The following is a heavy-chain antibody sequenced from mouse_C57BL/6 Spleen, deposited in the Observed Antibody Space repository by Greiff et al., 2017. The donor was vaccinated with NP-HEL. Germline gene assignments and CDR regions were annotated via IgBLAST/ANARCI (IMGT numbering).Heavy chain of an antibody. CDR3: ARENYGPYYFDY. J-gene: IGHJ2*01. V-gene: IGHV5-4*01. Sequence: DVQLVESGGGLVKPGGSLKLSCAASGFTFSSYAMSWVRQTPEKRLEWVATISDGGSYTYYPDNVKGRFTISRDNAKNNLYLQMSHLKSEDTAMYYCARENYGPYYFDYWGQGTTLTVSS. CDR2: ISDGGSYT. D-gene: IGHD1-1*01. CDR1: GFTFSSYA.